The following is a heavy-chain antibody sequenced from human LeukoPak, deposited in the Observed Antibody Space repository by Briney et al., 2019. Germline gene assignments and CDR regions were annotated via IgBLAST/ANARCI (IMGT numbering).Heavy chain of an antibody. J-gene: IGHJ5*02. CDR1: GYRLTNNW. D-gene: IGHD6-13*01. Sequence: GESLKISCKISGYRLTNNWIGWVRQVPGKGLEWMGLIYPGYSDAKYSPSFQGQVTLSVDTSISTAYLQLGGLRASDTAIYYCVRFALSSSLDHWGQGTLVTVSS. CDR2: IYPGYSDA. V-gene: IGHV5-51*01. CDR3: VRFALSSSLDH.